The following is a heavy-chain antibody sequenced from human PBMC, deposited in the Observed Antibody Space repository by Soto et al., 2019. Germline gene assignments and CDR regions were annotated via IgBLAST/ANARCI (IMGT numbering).Heavy chain of an antibody. V-gene: IGHV3-33*01. CDR1: GFTFSSYG. J-gene: IGHJ6*02. CDR2: IWYDGSNK. Sequence: GGSLRLSCAASGFTFSSYGMHWVRQAPGKGLEWVAVIWYDGSNKYYADSVKGRFTISRDNSKNTLYLQMNSLRAEDTAVYYCARTDYVWGSYRYLYYYYGMDVWGQGTTVTVSS. D-gene: IGHD3-16*02. CDR3: ARTDYVWGSYRYLYYYYGMDV.